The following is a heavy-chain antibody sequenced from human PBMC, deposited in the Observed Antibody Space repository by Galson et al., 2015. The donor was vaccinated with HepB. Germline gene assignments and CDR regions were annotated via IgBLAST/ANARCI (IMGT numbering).Heavy chain of an antibody. J-gene: IGHJ3*02. Sequence: SLRLSCAASGFTFSSYAMSWVRQAPGKGLEWVSAISGSGGSTYYADSVKGRFTISRDNSKNTLYLQMNSLRAEDTAVYYCAKDGAWGMIVGRDDAFDIWGQGTMVTVSS. D-gene: IGHD3-22*01. V-gene: IGHV3-23*01. CDR3: AKDGAWGMIVGRDDAFDI. CDR1: GFTFSSYA. CDR2: ISGSGGST.